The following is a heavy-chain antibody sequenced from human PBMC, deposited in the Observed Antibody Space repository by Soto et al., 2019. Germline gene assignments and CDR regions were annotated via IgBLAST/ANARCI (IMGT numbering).Heavy chain of an antibody. J-gene: IGHJ4*02. CDR2: ISGSGDSA. Sequence: GGSLRLSCAACGLIFRNYVMNWVRQAPGKGLEWVSDISGSGDSAHYAESVKGRFTISRDNSKNTLYLQMHSLRAEDTAVYYCAKYYDSSNYQLNNWGQGTLVTVSS. D-gene: IGHD3-22*01. CDR1: GLIFRNYV. V-gene: IGHV3-23*01. CDR3: AKYYDSSNYQLNN.